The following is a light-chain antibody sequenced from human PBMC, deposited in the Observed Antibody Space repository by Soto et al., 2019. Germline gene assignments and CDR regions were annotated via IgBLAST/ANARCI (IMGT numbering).Light chain of an antibody. CDR2: GAS. CDR1: QSVDNN. J-gene: IGKJ5*01. Sequence: EIVMTQSPVTLSASPGESATLSCRASQSVDNNVAWYQHKPGQAPRLLIYGASSRATGIPDRFSGSGSGTDFTLTISRLEPEDFAVYYCQQYATSPITFGQGTRLEIK. CDR3: QQYATSPIT. V-gene: IGKV3-20*01.